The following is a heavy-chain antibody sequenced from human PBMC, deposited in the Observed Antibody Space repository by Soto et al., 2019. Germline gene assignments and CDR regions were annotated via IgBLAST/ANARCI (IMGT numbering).Heavy chain of an antibody. CDR2: ILPVSAPP. J-gene: IGHJ4*02. V-gene: IGHV1-69*13. Sequence: SVKVSCKASGGTLNNYAINWVRQAPGQGLEWMGGILPVSAPPDYAQKFQGRVSITADHSTSTVYMELSRLKSDDTAVYFCATDSNYDVSNSFWGQGTLVTVYS. D-gene: IGHD3-3*01. CDR1: GGTLNNYA. CDR3: ATDSNYDVSNSF.